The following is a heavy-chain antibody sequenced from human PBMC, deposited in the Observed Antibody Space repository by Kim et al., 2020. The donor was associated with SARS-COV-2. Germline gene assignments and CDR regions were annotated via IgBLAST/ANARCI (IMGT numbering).Heavy chain of an antibody. CDR1: GFTFIDYA. CDR3: AKHSTYGFLYNYYHYMDV. Sequence: GGSLRLSCAASGFTFIDYAMNWVRQAPGKGLEWVAAISGSGANPYYADSVKGRFTISRDNSKNTMYLQMHSLKAGDTAIYYCAKHSTYGFLYNYYHYMDVWGKGTPVTVSS. J-gene: IGHJ6*03. V-gene: IGHV3-23*01. CDR2: ISGSGANP. D-gene: IGHD3-10*01.